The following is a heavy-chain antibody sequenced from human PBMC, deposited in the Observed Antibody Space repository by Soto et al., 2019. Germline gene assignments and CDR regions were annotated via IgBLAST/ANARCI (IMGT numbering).Heavy chain of an antibody. CDR3: ARGVVSTGYFDY. J-gene: IGHJ4*02. D-gene: IGHD5-12*01. CDR2: SRDKVHSHTT. Sequence: EVQLAESGGGLVQPGGSLRLSCAASGFTFSDHYMDWVRQAPGKGQEWVGRSRDKVHSHTTEYAASVKGRFTISRGDSENSLYLQMNSLKTEDTAVYYCARGVVSTGYFDYWGQGTLVTVSS. CDR1: GFTFSDHY. V-gene: IGHV3-72*01.